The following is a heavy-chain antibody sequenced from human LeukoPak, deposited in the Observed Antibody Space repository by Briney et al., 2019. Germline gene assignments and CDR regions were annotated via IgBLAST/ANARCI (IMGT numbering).Heavy chain of an antibody. J-gene: IGHJ6*03. D-gene: IGHD3-10*01. V-gene: IGHV3-53*01. CDR3: ASGSGSYRTPYNYMDV. Sequence: PGGSLRLSCAASGFTVCSNYMSWVRQAPGKGLEWVSVIYSGGSTYYADSVKGRFTISRDNSKNTLYLQMNSLRAEDTAVYYCASGSGSYRTPYNYMDVWGTGTTVTVSS. CDR1: GFTVCSNY. CDR2: IYSGGST.